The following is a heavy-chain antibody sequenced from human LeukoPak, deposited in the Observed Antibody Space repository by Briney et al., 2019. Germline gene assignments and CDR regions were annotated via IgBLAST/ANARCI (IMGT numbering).Heavy chain of an antibody. D-gene: IGHD3-10*01. J-gene: IGHJ4*02. V-gene: IGHV3-23*01. CDR1: GFAFSNYA. CDR3: AKAVRSMVTGGGYFDS. Sequence: AGGSLRLSCAASGFAFSNYAMSWVRQAPGKGLEWVSSLSGGGDSRYYADSVMGRFTISRDNSKNTLYLQMNSLRAEDTAVYYCAKAVRSMVTGGGYFDSWGQGTLVTVSS. CDR2: LSGGGDSR.